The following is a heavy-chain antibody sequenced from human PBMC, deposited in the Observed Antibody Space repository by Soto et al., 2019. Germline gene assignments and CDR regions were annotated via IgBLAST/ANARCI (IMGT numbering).Heavy chain of an antibody. V-gene: IGHV2-5*01. D-gene: IGHD1-26*01. CDR1: GFSLSTSEVG. J-gene: IGHJ4*02. CDR3: ALFESYSLDY. CDR2: IRWYDDK. Sequence: QITLKESGPTLVKPTQTLTLTCTFSGFSLSTSEVGVGWIRQPPGKALEWLAIIRWYDDKRYSPSLKNTLTITTGTPKTQVVLTMTNMAPVYTATYYCALFESYSLDYWGQGALVTVSS.